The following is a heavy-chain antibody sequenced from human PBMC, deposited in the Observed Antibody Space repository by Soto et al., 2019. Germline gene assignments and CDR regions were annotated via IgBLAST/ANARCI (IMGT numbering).Heavy chain of an antibody. CDR3: ARHAVGRGSWFDP. Sequence: QVQLQESGPGLVKPSETLSLTCTVSGGSISSYYWSWIRQPPGKGLEWIGYIYYSGSTNYNPSLKSRVTISVDTSKNQFSLKLSSVTAADTAVYYCARHAVGRGSWFDPWGQGTLVTVSS. V-gene: IGHV4-59*08. CDR2: IYYSGST. J-gene: IGHJ5*02. CDR1: GGSISSYY.